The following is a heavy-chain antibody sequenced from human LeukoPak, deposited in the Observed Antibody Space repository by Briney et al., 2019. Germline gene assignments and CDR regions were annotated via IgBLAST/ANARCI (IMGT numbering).Heavy chain of an antibody. CDR3: AREDYYGSGSFSNWFDP. CDR1: GYTFTGYY. V-gene: IGHV1-8*02. Sequence: GASVKVSCKASGYTFTGYYMHWVRQAPGQGLEWMGWMNPHSANTVYSQKFQGRITMTWNTSISTTYMEMSSLRSEDTAIYYCAREDYYGSGSFSNWFDPWGQGTLVTVSS. CDR2: MNPHSANT. D-gene: IGHD3-10*01. J-gene: IGHJ5*02.